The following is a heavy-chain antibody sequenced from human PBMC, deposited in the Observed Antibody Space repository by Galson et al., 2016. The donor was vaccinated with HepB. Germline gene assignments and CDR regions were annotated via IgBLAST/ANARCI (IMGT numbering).Heavy chain of an antibody. V-gene: IGHV3-30*18. D-gene: IGHD3-22*01. CDR1: GFTFSSYG. CDR2: ISYDGSNK. Sequence: SLRLSCAASGFTFSSYGMHWVRQAPGKGLEWVAVISYDGSNKYYADSVKGRFTISRDNSKNTLYLQMNSLRAEDTDVYYCAKVTYFYDSSGYPRGGMDVWGQGTTVTVSS. CDR3: AKVTYFYDSSGYPRGGMDV. J-gene: IGHJ6*02.